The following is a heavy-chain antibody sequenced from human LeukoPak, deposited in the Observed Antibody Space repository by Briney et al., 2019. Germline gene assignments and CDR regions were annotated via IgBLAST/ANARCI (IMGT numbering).Heavy chain of an antibody. Sequence: SETLSLTCTVSGGSISSYYWSWIRQPPGKGLEWIGYIHYSGSTNYNPSLKSRVTISVDTSKNQFSLKLSSVTAADTAVYYCARVVVPASTHAFDIWGQGTMVTVSS. J-gene: IGHJ3*02. D-gene: IGHD2-2*01. V-gene: IGHV4-59*01. CDR1: GGSISSYY. CDR3: ARVVVPASTHAFDI. CDR2: IHYSGST.